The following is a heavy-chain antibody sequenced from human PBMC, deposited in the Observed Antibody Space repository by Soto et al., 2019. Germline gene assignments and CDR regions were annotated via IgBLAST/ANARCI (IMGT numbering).Heavy chain of an antibody. D-gene: IGHD6-25*01. CDR2: ISGTGGTT. J-gene: IGHJ4*02. Sequence: EVQLLESGGGLVQPGGSLRLSCAASGFTFSSYAMSWARQAPGKGLEWVSAISGTGGTTYYADSVKGRFTISRDNSRNTLHLQMNSLRAEDTAIYYCAKFFVETGGSSGWPWSFHFWGQGTLVTVSS. V-gene: IGHV3-23*01. CDR3: AKFFVETGGSSGWPWSFHF. CDR1: GFTFSSYA.